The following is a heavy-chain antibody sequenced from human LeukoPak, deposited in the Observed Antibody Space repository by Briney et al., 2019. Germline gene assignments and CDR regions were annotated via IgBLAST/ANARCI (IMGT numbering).Heavy chain of an antibody. CDR1: GGSISDYY. D-gene: IGHD4-17*01. Sequence: SETLPLTCTVSGGSISDYYWSWIRQPAGKGLEWIGRIYPSGSTNYNPSLKSRVTISVDRSKNQFSLRLSSVTAADTAVYYCARDYGDYGGWFDPWGQGILVTVSS. V-gene: IGHV4-4*07. J-gene: IGHJ5*02. CDR3: ARDYGDYGGWFDP. CDR2: IYPSGST.